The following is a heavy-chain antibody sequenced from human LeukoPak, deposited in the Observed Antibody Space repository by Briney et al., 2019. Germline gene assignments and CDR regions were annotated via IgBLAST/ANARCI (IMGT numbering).Heavy chain of an antibody. V-gene: IGHV3-9*02. CDR2: LSWNSVSI. J-gene: IGHJ3*02. CDR3: AKSRGLSDDYYFFDI. Sequence: PGGSLRLSCVVSGSEDYAMHRVRQAPGKGLERVSGLSWNSVSIGYADSVKGRFTVSRDNAKRSLFLQMNSLRPEDTALYYCAKSRGLSDDYYFFDIWGQGTMVTVSS. D-gene: IGHD3/OR15-3a*01. CDR1: GSEDYA.